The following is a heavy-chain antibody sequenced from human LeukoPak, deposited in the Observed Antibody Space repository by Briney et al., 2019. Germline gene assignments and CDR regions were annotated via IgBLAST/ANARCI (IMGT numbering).Heavy chain of an antibody. V-gene: IGHV3-21*01. J-gene: IGHJ5*02. CDR2: ISSSSSYI. CDR1: GFTFSSYS. CDR3: ARDGFDILTGYYSRQEYNWFDP. Sequence: KSGGSLRLSYAASGFTFSSYSMNWVRQAPGKGLEWVSSISSSSSYIYYADSVKGRFTISRDNAKNSLYLQMNSLRAEDTAVYYCARDGFDILTGYYSRQEYNWFDPWGQGTLVTVSS. D-gene: IGHD3-9*01.